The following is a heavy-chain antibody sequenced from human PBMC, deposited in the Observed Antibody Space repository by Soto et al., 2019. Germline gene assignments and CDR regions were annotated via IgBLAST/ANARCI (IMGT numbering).Heavy chain of an antibody. CDR1: GFHFSSYA. CDR3: VKGISYGYDVLDY. D-gene: IGHD5-18*01. CDR2: ISGCGGSI. J-gene: IGHJ4*02. V-gene: IGHV3-23*01. Sequence: DVQLLESGGDLVQPGESLRLSCVASGFHFSSYAMNWVRQAPGLWLEGVSTISGCGGSIYYADSVKGRFAISRDNSKNTLFLQMSSLRVEDTAIYYCVKGISYGYDVLDYCGQGTLVTVSS.